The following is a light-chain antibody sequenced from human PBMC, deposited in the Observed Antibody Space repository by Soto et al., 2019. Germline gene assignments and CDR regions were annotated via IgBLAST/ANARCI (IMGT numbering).Light chain of an antibody. V-gene: IGKV3-15*01. J-gene: IGKJ1*01. Sequence: EIIMTQSPATLSVSPGERASLSCRASQSVSSNLAWYQQKPGQAPRLLIYAASTRATGISTRFSGSGSGTEFTLTISSLQSEDFAIYYCQQYGSSPRTFGQGTKVDIK. CDR3: QQYGSSPRT. CDR1: QSVSSN. CDR2: AAS.